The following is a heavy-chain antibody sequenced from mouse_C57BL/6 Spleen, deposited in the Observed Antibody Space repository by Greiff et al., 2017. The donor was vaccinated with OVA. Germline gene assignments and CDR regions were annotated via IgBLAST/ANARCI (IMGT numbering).Heavy chain of an antibody. J-gene: IGHJ3*01. CDR3: ARRTTGVAY. V-gene: IGHV1-52*01. Sequence: QVQLQQPGAELVRPGSSVKLSCKASGYTFTSYWMHWVKQRPIQGLEWIGNIDPSDSETHYNQKFKDKATLTADKASSTAYMQLSSLTSEDSAVYYCARRTTGVAYWGQGTLVTVSA. CDR2: IDPSDSET. CDR1: GYTFTSYW. D-gene: IGHD1-1*01.